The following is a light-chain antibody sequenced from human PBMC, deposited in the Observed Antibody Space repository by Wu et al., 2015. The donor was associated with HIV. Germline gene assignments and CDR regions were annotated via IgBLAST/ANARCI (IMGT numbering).Light chain of an antibody. J-gene: IGKJ2*01. CDR2: DAS. V-gene: IGKV1-13*02. Sequence: AIQLTQSPSSLSASVGDRVTITCRASQGISSALAWYQQKPGKAPKLLIYDASSLESGVSSRFSGSGSGTDFTLTITSLQPEDFATYYCQQSFSPPYTFGQGTKLEIK. CDR1: QGISSA. CDR3: QQSFSPPYT.